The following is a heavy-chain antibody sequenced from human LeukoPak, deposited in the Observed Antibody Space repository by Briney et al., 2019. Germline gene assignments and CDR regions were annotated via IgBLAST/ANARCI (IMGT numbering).Heavy chain of an antibody. D-gene: IGHD2/OR15-2a*01. Sequence: SSETLSLTCAVYGGSFSGYYWSWIRQPPGKGLEWIGEINHSGSTNYNPSLKSRVTILVDTSKNQFSLKLSSVTAADTAVYYCARGLTSMPPGGYWGQGTLVTVSS. J-gene: IGHJ4*02. CDR2: INHSGST. V-gene: IGHV4-34*01. CDR1: GGSFSGYY. CDR3: ARGLTSMPPGGY.